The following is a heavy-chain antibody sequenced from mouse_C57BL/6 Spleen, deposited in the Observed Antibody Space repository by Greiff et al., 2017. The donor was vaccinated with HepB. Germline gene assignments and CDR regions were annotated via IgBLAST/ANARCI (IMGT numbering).Heavy chain of an antibody. V-gene: IGHV2-5*01. Sequence: QVQLQQSGPGLVQPSQSLSITCTVSGFSLTSYGVHWVRQSPGKGLEWLGVIWRGGSTDYNAAFMSRLSITKDNSKSQVFFKMNSLQADDTAIYYCTYGNYDYYAMDYWGQGTSVTVSS. CDR3: TYGNYDYYAMDY. CDR2: IWRGGST. D-gene: IGHD2-1*01. CDR1: GFSLTSYG. J-gene: IGHJ4*01.